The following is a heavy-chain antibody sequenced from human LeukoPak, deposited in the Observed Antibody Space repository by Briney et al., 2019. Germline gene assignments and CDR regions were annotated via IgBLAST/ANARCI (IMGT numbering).Heavy chain of an antibody. Sequence: SETLSLTCTVSGDSISSSAYYWGWIRQPPGRGLEWIGSVYYSGTAYYNLSLRSRITISVDTSKSQFSLKLSSVTAADTAVYYCARHRGDILTAYDLWGQGTWSPSPQ. J-gene: IGHJ5*02. CDR3: ARHRGDILTAYDL. D-gene: IGHD3-9*01. CDR1: GDSISSSAYY. CDR2: VYYSGTA. V-gene: IGHV4-39*01.